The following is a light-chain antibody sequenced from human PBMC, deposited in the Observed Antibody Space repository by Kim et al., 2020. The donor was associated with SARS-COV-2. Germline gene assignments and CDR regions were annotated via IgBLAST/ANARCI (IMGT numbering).Light chain of an antibody. CDR2: VAP. CDR1: RRVTST. Sequence: PGERAPPSCRAVRRVTSTSDCCQQRPGPAPTLLIYVAPTRGTGTPPTFSGSGSVTEFTLTTSSLQSQEIVVYYCEQYNNTPRTFGQGTKVEIK. J-gene: IGKJ1*01. CDR3: EQYNNTPRT. V-gene: IGKV3-15*01.